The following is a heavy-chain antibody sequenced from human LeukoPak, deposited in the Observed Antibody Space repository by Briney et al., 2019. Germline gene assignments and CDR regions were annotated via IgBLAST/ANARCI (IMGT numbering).Heavy chain of an antibody. Sequence: GASVKVSCKASGYTFTSYAMHWVRQAPGQRLEWMGWINAGNGNTKYSQKFQGRVTITADESTSTAYMELSSLRSEDTAVYYCARGAIYCSSTSCYPYDPMGYYYYGMDVWGQGTTVTVSS. CDR3: ARGAIYCSSTSCYPYDPMGYYYYGMDV. V-gene: IGHV1-3*01. CDR2: INAGNGNT. J-gene: IGHJ6*02. D-gene: IGHD2-2*01. CDR1: GYTFTSYA.